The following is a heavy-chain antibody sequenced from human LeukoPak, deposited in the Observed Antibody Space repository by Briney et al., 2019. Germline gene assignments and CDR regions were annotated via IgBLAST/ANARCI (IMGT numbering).Heavy chain of an antibody. D-gene: IGHD3-10*01. CDR2: ISSSSSTI. V-gene: IGHV3-48*04. CDR3: ARDPGYGSGSYSPPDY. CDR1: GFTFSSYS. Sequence: GGSLRLSCAASGFTFSSYSMTWVRQAPGKGLEWVSYISSSSSTIYYADSVKGRFTISRDNAKNSLYLQMNSLRAEDTAVYYCARDPGYGSGSYSPPDYWGQGTLVTVSS. J-gene: IGHJ4*02.